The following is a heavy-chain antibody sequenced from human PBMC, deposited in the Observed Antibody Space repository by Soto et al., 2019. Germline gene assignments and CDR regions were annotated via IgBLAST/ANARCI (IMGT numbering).Heavy chain of an antibody. CDR2: INAGNGNT. CDR1: GYTFTSYA. Sequence: ASVKVSCKASGYTFTSYAMHWVRQAPGQRLEWMGWINAGNGNTKYSQKFQGRVTITRDTSASTAYMELSSLRSEDTAVYYCARLSSYDFPIYDYWGQGTLVTVSS. J-gene: IGHJ4*02. D-gene: IGHD5-12*01. CDR3: ARLSSYDFPIYDY. V-gene: IGHV1-3*01.